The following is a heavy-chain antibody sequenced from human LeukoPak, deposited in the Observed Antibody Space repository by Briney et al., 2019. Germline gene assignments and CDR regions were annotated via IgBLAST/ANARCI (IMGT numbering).Heavy chain of an antibody. CDR1: GGSFSGYY. D-gene: IGHD3-10*01. J-gene: IGHJ4*02. CDR2: INHSGST. V-gene: IGHV4-34*01. CDR3: ARGDSSGSSYAPLDY. Sequence: SETLSLTCAVYGGSFSGYYWTWIRQPPGKGLEGIGEINHSGSTTYNPSLQSRVTISVDTSNNQFSLKVSSVPAADKAVYYCARGDSSGSSYAPLDYWGQGTLVTVSS.